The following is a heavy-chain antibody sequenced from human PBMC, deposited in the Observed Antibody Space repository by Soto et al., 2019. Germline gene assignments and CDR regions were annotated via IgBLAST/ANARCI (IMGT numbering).Heavy chain of an antibody. J-gene: IGHJ1*01. CDR2: ISSSGSTI. Sequence: GGSLRLSCAASGFTFSDYYMTWIRQAPGKGLEWVSYISSSGSTIYYADSVKGRFTISRDNAKNSLYLQTNSLRADDTAVYYCARGGYCSSTSCYPQYSQHWGQGTLVTVSS. D-gene: IGHD2-2*01. CDR1: GFTFSDYY. V-gene: IGHV3-11*01. CDR3: ARGGYCSSTSCYPQYSQH.